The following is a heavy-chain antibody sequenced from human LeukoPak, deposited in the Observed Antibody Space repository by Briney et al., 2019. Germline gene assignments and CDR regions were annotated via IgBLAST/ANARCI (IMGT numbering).Heavy chain of an antibody. J-gene: IGHJ4*02. V-gene: IGHV3-21*01. D-gene: IGHD3-10*01. CDR1: GFTFSSYS. CDR2: ISSSSSYI. Sequence: GGSLRLSCAASGFTFSSYSMNWVRQAPGKGLEWVSSISSSSSYIYYADSVKGRFTISRDNAKNSLYLQMNSLRAEDTAVYYCGRDRGGLWFGELPFDYWRQGTLVTVSS. CDR3: GRDRGGLWFGELPFDY.